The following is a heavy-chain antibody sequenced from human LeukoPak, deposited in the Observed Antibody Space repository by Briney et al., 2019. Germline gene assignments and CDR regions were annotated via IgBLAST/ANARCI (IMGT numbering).Heavy chain of an antibody. Sequence: GGSLRPSCAASGFSVSSNHMSWVRQAPGKGLECVSVIYSGGSTYYADSVKGRFTISRDNSKNTLYLQMNSLRAEDTAVYYCARKTDSSGSGDYWGQGTLVTVSS. J-gene: IGHJ4*02. CDR3: ARKTDSSGSGDY. V-gene: IGHV3-53*01. CDR1: GFSVSSNH. D-gene: IGHD3-22*01. CDR2: IYSGGST.